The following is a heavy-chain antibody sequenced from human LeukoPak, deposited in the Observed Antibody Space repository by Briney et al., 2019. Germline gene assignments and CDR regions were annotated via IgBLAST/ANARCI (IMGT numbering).Heavy chain of an antibody. CDR3: AREVNYGDYGDNAFDI. D-gene: IGHD4-17*01. V-gene: IGHV4-38-2*02. CDR1: GYSISSGYY. CDR2: IFHSGST. Sequence: PSETLSLTCTVSGYSISSGYYWGWIRQPPGKGLEWIGTIFHSGSTYSNPSLKSRVTISVDTSKNQFSLNLSSVTAADTAVYYCAREVNYGDYGDNAFDIWGQGTMVTVSS. J-gene: IGHJ3*02.